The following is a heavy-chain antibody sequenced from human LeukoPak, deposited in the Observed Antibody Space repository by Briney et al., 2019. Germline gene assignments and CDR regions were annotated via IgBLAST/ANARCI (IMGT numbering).Heavy chain of an antibody. D-gene: IGHD6-13*01. CDR1: GGSISPYY. J-gene: IGHJ4*02. CDR2: IYYGGST. V-gene: IGHV4-59*01. Sequence: PSETLSLTCSISGGSISPYYGTWVRQSPGKGLEWIGYIYYGGSTNYNPSLKSRVTISIDTSETQFSLRLTSVTAADTAVYYCARGSSSWYIPQDYWGQGALVTVSS. CDR3: ARGSSSWYIPQDY.